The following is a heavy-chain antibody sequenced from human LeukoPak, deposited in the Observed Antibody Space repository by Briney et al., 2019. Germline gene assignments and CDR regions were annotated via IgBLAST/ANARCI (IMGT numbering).Heavy chain of an antibody. V-gene: IGHV3-43*01. CDR2: ISWEGDTT. CDR1: GFTFDDYA. CDR3: TRDTDYGSATNYFDS. J-gene: IGHJ4*02. D-gene: IGHD3-10*01. Sequence: GGSLRLSCAASGFTFDDYAMHWVRQAPGKGLEWVALISWEGDTTYYADSVRGRFTISRDNSKNSLYLQMNSLRTEDTAFYYCTRDTDYGSATNYFDSWVQGTLVSVSS.